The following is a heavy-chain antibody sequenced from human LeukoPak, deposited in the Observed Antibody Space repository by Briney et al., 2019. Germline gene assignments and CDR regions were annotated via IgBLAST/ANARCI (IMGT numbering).Heavy chain of an antibody. J-gene: IGHJ6*02. CDR2: IIPILGIA. CDR1: GGTFSSYA. V-gene: IGHV1-69*04. Sequence: ASVTVSCKASGGTFSSYAISWVRPAPGQGLEWMGRIIPILGIANYAQKFQGRVTITADKSTSTAYMELSSLRSEDTAVYYCARERDYYGMDVWGQGTTVTVSS. CDR3: ARERDYYGMDV.